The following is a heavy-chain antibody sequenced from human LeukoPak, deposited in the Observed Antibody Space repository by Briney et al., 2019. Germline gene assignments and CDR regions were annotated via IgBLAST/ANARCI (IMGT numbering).Heavy chain of an antibody. Sequence: ASVKVSCKASGYTFTSYGISRVRQAPGQGLEWMGWISAYNGNTNYAQKLQGRVTMTTDTSTSTAYMELRSLRSDDTAVYYCARGGPWEMATIPPIDYWGQGTLVTVSS. D-gene: IGHD5-24*01. V-gene: IGHV1-18*01. CDR2: ISAYNGNT. CDR3: ARGGPWEMATIPPIDY. J-gene: IGHJ4*02. CDR1: GYTFTSYG.